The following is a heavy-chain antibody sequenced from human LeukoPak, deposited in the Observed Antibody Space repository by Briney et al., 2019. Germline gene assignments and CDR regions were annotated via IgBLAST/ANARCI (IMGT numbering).Heavy chain of an antibody. D-gene: IGHD6-13*01. CDR1: GDSISSGSYF. CDR2: IYYSGST. V-gene: IGHV4-39*07. CDR3: ARGNRMIQQQLVYNWFDP. J-gene: IGHJ5*02. Sequence: SETLSLTCTVSGDSISSGSYFWGWIRRPPGKGLEWIGSIYYSGSTYDNPSLKSRVTISVDTSKNQFSLKLSSVTAADTAVYYCARGNRMIQQQLVYNWFDPWGQGTLVTVSS.